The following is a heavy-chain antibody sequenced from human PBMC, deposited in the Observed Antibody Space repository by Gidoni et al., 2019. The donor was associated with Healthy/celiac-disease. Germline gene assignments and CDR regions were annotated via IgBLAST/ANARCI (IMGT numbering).Heavy chain of an antibody. V-gene: IGHV3-23*01. CDR2: ISGSGGST. Sequence: EVQLLESGGGLVQPGGSLRLSCAAAGFTVSSEAMSWVRQAPGKGLEWVSAISGSGGSTSYADSVKGRFTISRDNSKNTLYLQMNSLRAEDTAVYYCAKDQYCSGGSCYSAWFDPWGQGTLVTVSS. J-gene: IGHJ5*02. CDR3: AKDQYCSGGSCYSAWFDP. D-gene: IGHD2-15*01. CDR1: GFTVSSEA.